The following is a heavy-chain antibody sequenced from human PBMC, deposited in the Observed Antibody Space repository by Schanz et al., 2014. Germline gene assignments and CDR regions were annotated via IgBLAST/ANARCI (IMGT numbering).Heavy chain of an antibody. Sequence: QVQLVQSGAEVKKPGPSVKVSCKASGGTFSSYTISWVRQAPGQGLEWMGWISAYTNNTNYAQKFQGRVTMTRNTSISTAYMELSSLRSEDTAVFYCARDPSFSMDRGVIIDSYYYGMDVWGQGTTVTVSS. CDR3: ARDPSFSMDRGVIIDSYYYGMDV. V-gene: IGHV1-8*02. J-gene: IGHJ6*02. D-gene: IGHD3-10*01. CDR2: ISAYTNNT. CDR1: GGTFSSYT.